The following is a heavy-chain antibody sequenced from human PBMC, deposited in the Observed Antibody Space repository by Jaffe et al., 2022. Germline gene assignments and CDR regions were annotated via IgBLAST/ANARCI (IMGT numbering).Heavy chain of an antibody. CDR2: IKQDGSEK. J-gene: IGHJ4*02. Sequence: EVQLVESGGGLVQPGGSLRLSCAASGFTFSSYWMSWVRQAPGKGLEWVANIKQDGSEKYYVDSVKGRFTISRDNAKNSLYLQMNSLRAEDTAVYYCARARGVIPANFDYWGQGTLVTVSS. CDR3: ARARGVIPANFDY. V-gene: IGHV3-7*01. CDR1: GFTFSSYW. D-gene: IGHD3-10*01.